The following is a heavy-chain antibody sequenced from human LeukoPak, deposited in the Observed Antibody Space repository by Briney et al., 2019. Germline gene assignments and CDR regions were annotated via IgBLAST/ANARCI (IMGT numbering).Heavy chain of an antibody. CDR2: ITAIFRTT. V-gene: IGHV1-69*13. D-gene: IGHD3-22*01. CDR1: GGTFNSYA. CDR3: ARHSGYHSTMYLDY. Sequence: SVKVSCKTSGGTFNSYAISWVRQAPGQGLEWMGGITAIFRTTNYAQKFQGRVTITADESMSTVYMELSSLRSEDTAVYYCARHSGYHSTMYLDYWGQGTLVTVSS. J-gene: IGHJ4*02.